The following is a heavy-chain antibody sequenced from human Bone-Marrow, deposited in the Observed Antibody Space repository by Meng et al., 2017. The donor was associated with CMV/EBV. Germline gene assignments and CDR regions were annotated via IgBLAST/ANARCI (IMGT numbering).Heavy chain of an antibody. V-gene: IGHV3-7*03. CDR1: GFTFSSSG. D-gene: IGHD3-22*01. CDR2: LNGDGSVK. Sequence: LTLSCAASGFTFSSSGMSWVRQAPGKGLEWVTNLNGDGSVKYYLDSVKGRFTISRDNAKNSLSLQMNNLRVEDTAVYYCARDSSGYYWGQGTLVTVSS. J-gene: IGHJ4*02. CDR3: ARDSSGYY.